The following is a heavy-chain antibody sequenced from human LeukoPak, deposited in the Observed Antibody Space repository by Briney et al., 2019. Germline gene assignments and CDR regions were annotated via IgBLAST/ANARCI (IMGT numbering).Heavy chain of an antibody. CDR3: AREGPYYDFWSGYHDAFDI. V-gene: IGHV1-69*05. CDR2: IIPIFGTA. D-gene: IGHD3-3*01. Sequence: ASVKVSCKASGGTFSSYAISWVRQAPGQGLEWMGRIIPIFGTANYAQKFQGRVTITTDESTSTAYMELSSLRSEDTAMYYCAREGPYYDFWSGYHDAFDIWGQGTMVTVSS. CDR1: GGTFSSYA. J-gene: IGHJ3*02.